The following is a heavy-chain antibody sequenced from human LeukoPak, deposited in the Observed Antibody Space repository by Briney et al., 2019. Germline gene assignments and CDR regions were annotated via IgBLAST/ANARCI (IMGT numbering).Heavy chain of an antibody. CDR3: AKENGYLL. CDR2: ISNSDGST. CDR1: GFTFSSYA. Sequence: GGSLRLSCAASGFTFSSYAMSWVRQAPGKGLEWVSTISNSDGSTYYAYAVKVRCSISIDNAENTLYLQMNSLRAEDTAVYYCAKENGYLLWGKGTLVTVSS. V-gene: IGHV3-23*01. D-gene: IGHD5-18*01. J-gene: IGHJ4*02.